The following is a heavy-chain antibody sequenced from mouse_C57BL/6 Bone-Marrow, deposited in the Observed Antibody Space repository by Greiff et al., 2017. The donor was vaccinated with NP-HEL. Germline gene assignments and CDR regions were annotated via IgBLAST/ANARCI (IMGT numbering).Heavy chain of an antibody. V-gene: IGHV1-55*01. CDR3: ARPYYDYGGYYAMDY. D-gene: IGHD2-4*01. Sequence: QVQLQQPGAELVKPGASVKMSCKASGYTFTSYWITWVKQRPGQGLEWIGDIYPGSGSTNYNEKFKSKATLTVDTSSSTAYMQLSSLTSEDSAVYDCARPYYDYGGYYAMDYWGQGTSVTVSS. CDR2: IYPGSGST. J-gene: IGHJ4*01. CDR1: GYTFTSYW.